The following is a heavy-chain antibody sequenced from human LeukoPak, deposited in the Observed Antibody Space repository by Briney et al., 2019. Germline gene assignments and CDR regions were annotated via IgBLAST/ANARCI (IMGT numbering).Heavy chain of an antibody. J-gene: IGHJ4*02. CDR3: GTKRWAAAGPIDF. CDR1: GHTLSDLS. V-gene: IGHV1-24*01. D-gene: IGHD6-13*01. CDR2: FDPENGKT. Sequence: ASVKVSCKVSGHTLSDLSMHSVRQAPGKGLEWMGGFDPENGKTVYAKKFQGRDTLTEDTARDTGYMEVSSLRSEDTAVYYCGTKRWAAAGPIDFWGQGTLVTVSS.